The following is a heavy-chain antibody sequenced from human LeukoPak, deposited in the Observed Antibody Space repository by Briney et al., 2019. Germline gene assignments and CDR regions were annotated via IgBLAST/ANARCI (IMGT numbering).Heavy chain of an antibody. J-gene: IGHJ4*02. CDR1: RGTFSSYA. D-gene: IGHD1-26*01. CDR3: AWAIVGARHPSPYYFDY. V-gene: IGHV1-69*01. Sequence: GASVKVSCKASRGTFSSYAISWVGQAPGQGLEWMGGIIPIFGTANYAQKVQGRVTITADESTSTAYMELSSLRSEDTAVYYCAWAIVGARHPSPYYFDYWGQGTLVTVSS. CDR2: IIPIFGTA.